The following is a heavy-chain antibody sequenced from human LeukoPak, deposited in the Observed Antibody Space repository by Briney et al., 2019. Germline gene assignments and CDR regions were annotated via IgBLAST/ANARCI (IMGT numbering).Heavy chain of an antibody. J-gene: IGHJ6*03. CDR1: GGTFSSYA. CDR3: AGAEDSYYYYMDV. CDR2: IIPIFGTA. Sequence: RASVKVTCKASGGTFSSYAISWVRQAPGQGLELMGGIIPIFGTANYAQKFQGRVTITTDESTSTAYMELSSLRSEDTAVYYCAGAEDSYYYYMDVWGKGTTVTVSS. V-gene: IGHV1-69*05.